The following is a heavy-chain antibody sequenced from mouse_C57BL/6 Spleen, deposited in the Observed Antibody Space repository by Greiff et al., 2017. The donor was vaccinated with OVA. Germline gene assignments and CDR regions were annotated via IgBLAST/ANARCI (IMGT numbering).Heavy chain of an antibody. J-gene: IGHJ1*03. CDR2: IDPSDSET. V-gene: IGHV1-52*01. D-gene: IGHD1-1*01. CDR1: GYTFTSYW. CDR3: ARGYYYGRSYWYFDV. Sequence: QVQLQQPGAELVRPGSSVKLSCKASGYTFTSYWMHWVKQRPIQGLEWIGNIDPSDSETHYNQKFKDKATLTVDKSSSTAYMQLSSLTSEDSAVYYCARGYYYGRSYWYFDVWGTGTTVTVSS.